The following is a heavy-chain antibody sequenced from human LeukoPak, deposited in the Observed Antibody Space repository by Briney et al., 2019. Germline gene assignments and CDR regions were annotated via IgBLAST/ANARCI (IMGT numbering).Heavy chain of an antibody. CDR2: ISSSSSYI. Sequence: GGSLRLSCAASGFTFSSYIMNWVRQAPGKGLEWVSSISSSSSYIYYADSVKGRFTISRDNAKNSLYLQMNSLRAEDTAVYYCARDRYYYDSSGYYPLEGFQHWGQGTLVTVSS. CDR1: GFTFSSYI. J-gene: IGHJ1*01. V-gene: IGHV3-21*01. D-gene: IGHD3-22*01. CDR3: ARDRYYYDSSGYYPLEGFQH.